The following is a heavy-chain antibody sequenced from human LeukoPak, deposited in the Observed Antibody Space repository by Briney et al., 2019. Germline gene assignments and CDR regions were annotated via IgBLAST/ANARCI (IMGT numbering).Heavy chain of an antibody. J-gene: IGHJ4*02. D-gene: IGHD1-1*01. CDR2: IYHSGGT. Sequence: SETLSLTCAVSGYSISSGYYWGWIRQPPGKGLEWIGSIYHSGGTYYNPSLKSRVTISVDTSKNQFSLKLSSVTAADTAVYYCARDGRTGTTPIDYWGQGTLVTVSS. V-gene: IGHV4-38-2*02. CDR1: GYSISSGYY. CDR3: ARDGRTGTTPIDY.